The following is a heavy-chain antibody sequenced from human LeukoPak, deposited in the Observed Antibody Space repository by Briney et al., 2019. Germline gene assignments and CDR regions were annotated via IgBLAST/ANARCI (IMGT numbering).Heavy chain of an antibody. CDR1: GFTFCSHS. J-gene: IGHJ6*03. V-gene: IGHV3-21*01. CDR2: ISTSSSYI. Sequence: GGSLRLSCAPSGFTFCSHSMNWVRQAPGKALEWVSSISTSSSYIYYADSVKGRFTISRDNAKNSLYLQMNSLRAEDTAVYYCARGTLRLGYHYYYMDVWGKGTTVTVSS. D-gene: IGHD2-15*01. CDR3: ARGTLRLGYHYYYMDV.